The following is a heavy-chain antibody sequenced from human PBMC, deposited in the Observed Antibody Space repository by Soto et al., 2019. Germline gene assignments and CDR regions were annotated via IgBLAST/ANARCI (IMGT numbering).Heavy chain of an antibody. CDR2: IYPGDSDT. CDR3: ARFAGYCSGGSCYGHYFDY. J-gene: IGHJ4*02. CDR1: GYSFTSYC. Sequence: GESLKISCKGSGYSFTSYCIGWVRQMPGKGLEWMGIIYPGDSDTRYSPSFQGQVTISADKSISTAYLQWSSLKASDTAMYYCARFAGYCSGGSCYGHYFDYWGQGTLVTVSS. V-gene: IGHV5-51*01. D-gene: IGHD2-15*01.